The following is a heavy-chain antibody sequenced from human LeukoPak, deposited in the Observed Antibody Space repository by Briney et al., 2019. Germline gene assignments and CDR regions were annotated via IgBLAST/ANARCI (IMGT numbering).Heavy chain of an antibody. Sequence: SETLSLTCAVYGGSFSGYYWSWIRQPPGKGLEWIWEINHSGSTNYNPSLKSRVTMSIDTSKNQFSLKLSSVTAADTAVYYCARLGYGGNLWGAYYYMDVWGKGTTVTVSS. CDR1: GGSFSGYY. D-gene: IGHD4-23*01. CDR3: ARLGYGGNLWGAYYYMDV. CDR2: INHSGST. V-gene: IGHV4-34*01. J-gene: IGHJ6*03.